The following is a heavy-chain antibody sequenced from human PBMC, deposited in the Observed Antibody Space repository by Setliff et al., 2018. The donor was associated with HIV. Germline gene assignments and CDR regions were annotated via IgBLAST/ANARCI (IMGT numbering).Heavy chain of an antibody. Sequence: ASVKVSCKASGYYYMHWVRQAPGQGLEWMGIINPSGDGADYARKFQGRVTMTKDTSTSTVYMDMKNLTVDDTAVYYCTCGTGWYYFDDWGRGTLVTVS. D-gene: IGHD6-19*01. V-gene: IGHV1-46*03. CDR2: INPSGDGA. CDR3: TCGTGWYYFDD. CDR1: GYYY. J-gene: IGHJ4*02.